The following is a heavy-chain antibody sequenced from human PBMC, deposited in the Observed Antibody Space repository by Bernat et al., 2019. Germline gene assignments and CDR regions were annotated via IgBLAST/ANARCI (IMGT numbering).Heavy chain of an antibody. J-gene: IGHJ4*02. D-gene: IGHD6-19*01. CDR1: GGSISSYY. CDR2: IYYSGST. V-gene: IGHV4-59*08. CDR3: ATFGGTGWYSFDY. Sequence: QVQLQESGPGLVKPSETLSLTCTVSGGSISSYYWSWIRQPPGKGLEWIGYIYYSGSTKYNESLKSRVTMSADTSIKQFSLKLSSVTAADTAVYYCATFGGTGWYSFDYWGQGTLVTVSS.